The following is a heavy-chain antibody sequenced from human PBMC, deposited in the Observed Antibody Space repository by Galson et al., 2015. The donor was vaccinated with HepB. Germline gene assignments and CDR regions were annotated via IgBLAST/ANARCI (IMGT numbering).Heavy chain of an antibody. CDR3: ATDPAYGMDV. CDR2: FDPEDGET. Sequence: SVKVSCKVSGYTLTELSMHWVRQAPGKGLEWMGGFDPEDGETSFAQKFQGRVTMTADTSTDTAYMELSSLRSEDTAVYYCATDPAYGMDVWGQGTTVTVSS. J-gene: IGHJ6*02. CDR1: GYTLTELS. V-gene: IGHV1-24*01.